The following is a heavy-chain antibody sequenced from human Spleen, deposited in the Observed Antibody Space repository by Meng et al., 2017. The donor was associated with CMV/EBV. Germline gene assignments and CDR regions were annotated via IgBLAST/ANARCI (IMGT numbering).Heavy chain of an antibody. J-gene: IGHJ6*02. Sequence: ASVKVSCKASGYPFSTYGIGWVRQAPGQGLEWMGWISGYNGHTKYAHKLQGRVTMTTDTSTTTAYMDLRSLRSDDTAVYYCAREDTVTTENYYYGMDVWGQGTTVTVSS. D-gene: IGHD4-11*01. CDR2: ISGYNGHT. CDR1: GYPFSTYG. V-gene: IGHV1-18*01. CDR3: AREDTVTTENYYYGMDV.